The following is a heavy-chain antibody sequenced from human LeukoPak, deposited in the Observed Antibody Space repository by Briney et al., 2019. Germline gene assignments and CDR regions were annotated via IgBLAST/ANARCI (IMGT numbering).Heavy chain of an antibody. CDR3: TTGCTGRRGIAAAGTPDDY. V-gene: IGHV3-15*01. CDR1: GFTFSNAW. D-gene: IGHD6-13*01. J-gene: IGHJ4*02. Sequence: GGSLRLSCAASGFTFSNAWMSWVRQAPGKGLEWVGRIKSKTDGGTTDYAAPVKGRFTISRDDSKNTLYLQMNSLKTEDTAVYYCTTGCTGRRGIAAAGTPDDYWGQGTLVTVSS. CDR2: IKSKTDGGTT.